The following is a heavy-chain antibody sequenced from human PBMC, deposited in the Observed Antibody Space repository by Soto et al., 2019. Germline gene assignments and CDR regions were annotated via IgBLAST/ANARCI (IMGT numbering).Heavy chain of an antibody. V-gene: IGHV5-51*01. CDR1: GYRFTSYW. J-gene: IGHJ6*02. D-gene: IGHD2-21*01. Sequence: GESLKISCKGSGYRFTSYWIGWVRQMPGKGLEWMGIIYPGDSDTRYSPSFQGQVTISADKSISTAYLQWSSLKASDTAMYYCARSIALHCGVNYYYYGVDVWGQGTTLTVYS. CDR2: IYPGDSDT. CDR3: ARSIALHCGVNYYYYGVDV.